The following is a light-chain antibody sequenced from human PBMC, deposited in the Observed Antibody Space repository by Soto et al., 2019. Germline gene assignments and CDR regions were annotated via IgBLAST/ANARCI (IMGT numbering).Light chain of an antibody. CDR3: GSYTSTSTLVV. V-gene: IGLV2-14*01. CDR2: EVS. Sequence: QSVLTQPASVSGSPGQSITISCTGTSSDVGGYNYVSWYQQFPGKAPRLIIYEVSNRPSGVSNRFSGSKSGNTASLTISGLQAEDEADYYCGSYTSTSTLVVFGGGTKLTVL. J-gene: IGLJ2*01. CDR1: SSDVGGYNY.